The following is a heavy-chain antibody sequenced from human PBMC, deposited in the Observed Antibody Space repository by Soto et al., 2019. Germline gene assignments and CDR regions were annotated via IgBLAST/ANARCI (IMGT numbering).Heavy chain of an antibody. J-gene: IGHJ4*02. CDR3: ARLGELSFRDY. D-gene: IGHD3-16*02. V-gene: IGHV1-46*03. CDR1: GYTFSTYY. Sequence: QVHLVQSGAEVRKPGASVKVSCKASGYTFSTYYIHWVRQAPGQGLEWMGIINPSGGSTSYAQKFKGRVTMTRDTSTSTVYMELSSLRAEDTAVYYCARLGELSFRDYWGQGTMVTVSS. CDR2: INPSGGST.